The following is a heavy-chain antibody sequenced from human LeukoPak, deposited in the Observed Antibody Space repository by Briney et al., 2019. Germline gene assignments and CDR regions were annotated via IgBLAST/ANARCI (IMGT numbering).Heavy chain of an antibody. J-gene: IGHJ5*02. CDR2: INPNSGGT. Sequence: GASVKVSCKASGYTFTSYGISWVRQAPGQGLEWMGWINPNSGGTNYAQKFQGRVTMTRDTSISIAYMELSRLISDDTAVYYCARGGYGDYNWFDPWGQGTLVSVSS. V-gene: IGHV1-2*02. D-gene: IGHD4-17*01. CDR1: GYTFTSYG. CDR3: ARGGYGDYNWFDP.